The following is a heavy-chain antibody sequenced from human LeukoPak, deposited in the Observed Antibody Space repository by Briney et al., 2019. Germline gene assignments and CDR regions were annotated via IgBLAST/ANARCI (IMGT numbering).Heavy chain of an antibody. Sequence: GGSLRLSCAASGFTFHDYDMSWVRQSPGKGLECVSGINRNGGRTGYADSVKGRFTISRDNAKKSLYLQMNSLRAEDTALCYCARRDYYGSGSPDFWGQGTLVTVSS. J-gene: IGHJ4*02. CDR2: INRNGGRT. CDR3: ARRDYYGSGSPDF. D-gene: IGHD3-10*01. V-gene: IGHV3-20*04. CDR1: GFTFHDYD.